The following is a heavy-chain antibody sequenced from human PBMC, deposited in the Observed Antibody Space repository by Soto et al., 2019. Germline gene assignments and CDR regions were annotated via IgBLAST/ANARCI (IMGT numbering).Heavy chain of an antibody. Sequence: ASVKVSCKASGYTFTSYYMHWVRQAPGQGLEWMGIINPSGGSTSYAQKFQGRVTMTRDTSTSTVYMELSSLRSEDTAVYYCARGVSDVVVVTAISEYNWFDPWGQGTLVTVS. CDR2: INPSGGST. CDR3: ARGVSDVVVVTAISEYNWFDP. J-gene: IGHJ5*02. CDR1: GYTFTSYY. D-gene: IGHD2-21*02. V-gene: IGHV1-46*01.